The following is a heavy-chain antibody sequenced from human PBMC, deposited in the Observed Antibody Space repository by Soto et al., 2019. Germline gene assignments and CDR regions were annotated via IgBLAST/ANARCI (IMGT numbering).Heavy chain of an antibody. Sequence: SETLSLTCAVYGGSFSGYYWSWIRQPPGKGLEWIGEINHSGSTNYNPSLKSRVTISVDTSKNQFSLKLSSVTAADTAVYYCARQIAVSSGYSYYYYYGMDVWGQGTTVRVYS. J-gene: IGHJ6*02. CDR2: INHSGST. D-gene: IGHD3-22*01. V-gene: IGHV4-34*01. CDR3: ARQIAVSSGYSYYYYYGMDV. CDR1: GGSFSGYY.